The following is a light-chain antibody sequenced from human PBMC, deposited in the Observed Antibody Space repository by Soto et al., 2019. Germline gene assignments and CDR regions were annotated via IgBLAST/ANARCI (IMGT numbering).Light chain of an antibody. V-gene: IGKV1-5*03. CDR3: QHYNSYSEA. CDR1: QTISSW. CDR2: KAS. J-gene: IGKJ1*01. Sequence: DIQITQSPSTLSGSVGDRVTITCRASQTISSWLAWYQQKPGKPPKLLIYKASTLTSGVPSRFSGSGSGTEFTLTISRLQPDDFETYYCQHYNSYSEAFGQGTKVDIK.